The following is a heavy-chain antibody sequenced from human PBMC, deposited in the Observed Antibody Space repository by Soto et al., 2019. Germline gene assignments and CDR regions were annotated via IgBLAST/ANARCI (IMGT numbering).Heavy chain of an antibody. D-gene: IGHD1-1*01. CDR2: ISAYNGNT. Sequence: ASVKVSCKASGYNFTSYGISWVRQAPGQGLEWMGWISAYNGNTNYAQKLQGRVTMTTDTSTSTDYMELRSLRSDDTAVYYCARIDISPLGTYYYYYGMDVWGQGTTVTVSS. J-gene: IGHJ6*02. CDR3: ARIDISPLGTYYYYYGMDV. V-gene: IGHV1-18*01. CDR1: GYNFTSYG.